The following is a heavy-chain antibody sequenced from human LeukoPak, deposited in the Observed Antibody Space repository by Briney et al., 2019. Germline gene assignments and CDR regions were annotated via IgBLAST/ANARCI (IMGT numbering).Heavy chain of an antibody. CDR3: ARGKGDY. J-gene: IGHJ4*02. CDR2: ISSSSNIM. V-gene: IGHV3-48*04. CDR1: GFTFSSYS. Sequence: PGGSLRLSCAASGFTFSSYSMNWVRQAPGKGLEWVSYISSSSNIMYYADSVKGRFTISRDNAKNSLSLQMNSLRAEDTAVYYCARGKGDYWGQGTLVTVSS.